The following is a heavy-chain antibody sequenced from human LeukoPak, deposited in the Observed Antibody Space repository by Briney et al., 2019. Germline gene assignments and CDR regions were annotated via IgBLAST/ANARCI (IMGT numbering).Heavy chain of an antibody. D-gene: IGHD5-18*01. CDR1: DGSIIEYY. CDR3: ARGAALVTHKCFDY. CDR2: IHASGST. V-gene: IGHV4-4*08. Sequence: SETLSLTCTVSDGSIIEYYWSRIRQSPGKGLEWIGYIHASGSTVYSPSLESRVTFSIGSPKNHFFLRMTSVTAADTAVYYCARGAALVTHKCFDYWGPGTLVTVSS. J-gene: IGHJ4*02.